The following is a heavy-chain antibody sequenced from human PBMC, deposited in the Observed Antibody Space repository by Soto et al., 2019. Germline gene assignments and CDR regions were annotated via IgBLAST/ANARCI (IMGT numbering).Heavy chain of an antibody. CDR1: GFTFSSYS. Sequence: EVQLVESGGGLVQPGGSLRLSCAASGFTFSSYSMNWVRQAPGKGLEWVSYISSSSNSIYYADSVKGRFTISRDNAKKSLHMQMNSLRAEDTAVNYCASPVERSTTSCIRWGQGTRFTVSP. CDR2: ISSSSNSI. J-gene: IGHJ4*02. D-gene: IGHD2-2*01. CDR3: ASPVERSTTSCIR. V-gene: IGHV3-48*01.